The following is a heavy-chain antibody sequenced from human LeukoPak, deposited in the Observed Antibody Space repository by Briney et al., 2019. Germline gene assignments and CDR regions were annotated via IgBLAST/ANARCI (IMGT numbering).Heavy chain of an antibody. V-gene: IGHV4-39*01. D-gene: IGHD4-17*01. CDR3: ARRVPGDYGNWFDP. CDR2: LYYDGRT. CDR1: GDSVSSSNYY. J-gene: IGHJ5*02. Sequence: PSETLSLTCTVFGDSVSSSNYYWAWFRQPPGKGLDWIGSLYYDGRTYYSPSLESRVTVSVDTSKNQFALKLTSVTAADTAVYYCARRVPGDYGNWFDPWGQGDQVTVSS.